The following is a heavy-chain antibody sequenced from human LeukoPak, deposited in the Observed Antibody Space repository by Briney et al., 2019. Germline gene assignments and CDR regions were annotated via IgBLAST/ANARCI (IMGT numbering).Heavy chain of an antibody. V-gene: IGHV3-7*04. CDR2: INPDGRAK. J-gene: IGHJ4*02. D-gene: IGHD4-23*01. CDR1: GFTFRSYW. Sequence: PGGSLRLSCATSGFTFRSYWMTWVRQAPGRGLEWVANINPDGRAKYHVDSVRGRFTISRDNAENSLYLQMNSLRAEDMAVYYCARALESGNSDAGYWGQGTLVTVSS. CDR3: ARALESGNSDAGY.